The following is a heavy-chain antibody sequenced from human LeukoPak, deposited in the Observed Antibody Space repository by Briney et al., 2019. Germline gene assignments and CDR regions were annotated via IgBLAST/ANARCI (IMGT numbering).Heavy chain of an antibody. CDR3: AKDRDYGDYPSAYYYYMDV. V-gene: IGHV3-30*02. J-gene: IGHJ6*03. CDR2: IRYDGTNK. D-gene: IGHD4-17*01. Sequence: GGSLRLSRAASGFTFSTYGIHWVRQAPGKGLEWVAFIRYDGTNKWYANSVKGRFTISRDNSKNMLYLQMNSLRAEDTAVYHCAKDRDYGDYPSAYYYYMDVWGKGNKVAVCS. CDR1: GFTFSTYG.